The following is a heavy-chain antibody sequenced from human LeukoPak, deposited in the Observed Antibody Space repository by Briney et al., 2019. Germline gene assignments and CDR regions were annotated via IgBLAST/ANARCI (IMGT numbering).Heavy chain of an antibody. J-gene: IGHJ6*02. V-gene: IGHV1-46*01. Sequence: ASVKVSCKASGYTFTSYYMHWVRQAPGQGLEWMGIINPSGGSTSYAQKFRGRVTMTRDTSTSTVYMELSSLRSEDTAVYYCARDKGGGSYYYYYYYGMDVWGQGTTVTVSS. CDR2: INPSGGST. CDR1: GYTFTSYY. D-gene: IGHD1-26*01. CDR3: ARDKGGGSYYYYYYYGMDV.